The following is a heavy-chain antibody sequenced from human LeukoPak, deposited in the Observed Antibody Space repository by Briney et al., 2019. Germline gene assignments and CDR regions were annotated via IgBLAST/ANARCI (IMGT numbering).Heavy chain of an antibody. CDR2: ISYDGSNK. V-gene: IGHV3-30-3*01. D-gene: IGHD2/OR15-2a*01. Sequence: GSLRLSCAASGFTFSGYAMHWVRQAPGKGLEWVAVISYDGSNKYYADSVRGRFTISRDNSKNTLYLQMNSLRAEDTAVYYCARGRHANTFDYWGQGTLVTVSS. CDR1: GFTFSGYA. CDR3: ARGRHANTFDY. J-gene: IGHJ4*02.